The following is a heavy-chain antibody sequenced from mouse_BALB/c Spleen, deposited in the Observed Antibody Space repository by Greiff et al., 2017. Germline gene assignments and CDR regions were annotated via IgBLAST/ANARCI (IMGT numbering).Heavy chain of an antibody. D-gene: IGHD3-3*01. J-gene: IGHJ3*01. CDR3: ARDIGY. CDR1: GFTFTDYY. CDR2: IRNKANGYTT. Sequence: EVMLVESGGGLVQPGGSRKLSCAASGFTFTDYYMSWVRQPPGKALEWLGFIRNKANGYTTEYSASVKGRFTISRDNSQSILYLQMNTLRAEDSATYYCARDIGYWGQGTLVTVSA. V-gene: IGHV7-3*02.